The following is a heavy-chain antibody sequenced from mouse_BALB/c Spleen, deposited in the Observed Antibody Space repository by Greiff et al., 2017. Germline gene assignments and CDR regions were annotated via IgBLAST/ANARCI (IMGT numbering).Heavy chain of an antibody. CDR3: ARDSGSSFAMDY. CDR1: GFTFSSYG. CDR2: INSNGGST. J-gene: IGHJ4*01. D-gene: IGHD1-1*01. Sequence: EVQVVESGGGLVQPGGSLKLSCAASGFTFSSYGMSWVRQTPDKRLELVATINSNGGSTYYPDSVKGRFTISRDNAKNTLYLQMSSLKSEDTAMYYCARDSGSSFAMDYWGQGTSVTVSS. V-gene: IGHV5-6-3*01.